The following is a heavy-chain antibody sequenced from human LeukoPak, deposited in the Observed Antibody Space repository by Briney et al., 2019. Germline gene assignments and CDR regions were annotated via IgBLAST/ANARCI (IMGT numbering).Heavy chain of an antibody. CDR1: GFTFTSSA. CDR2: IVVGSGNT. J-gene: IGHJ5*02. V-gene: IGHV1-58*02. Sequence: SVKVSCKASGFTFTSSAMQWVRQARGQRLEWIEWIVVGSGNTNYAQKFQERVTITRDMSTSTAYMELSSLRSEDTAVYYCAATLYSGSYYNWFDPWGQGPLVTVSS. D-gene: IGHD1-26*01. CDR3: AATLYSGSYYNWFDP.